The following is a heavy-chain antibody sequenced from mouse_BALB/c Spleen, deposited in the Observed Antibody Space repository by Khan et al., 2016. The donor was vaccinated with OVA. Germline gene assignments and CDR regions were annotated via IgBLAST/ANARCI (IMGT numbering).Heavy chain of an antibody. Sequence: VKLVESGPGLVAPSQSLSITCTVTGFSLTSYAIHWIRQPPGKGLEWLGVIWAGGSTNYNSALMSRLSISKDNSKSQVFLKMNSLQTHDTAMYYCARNREPDYFDYWCQGTTLTVSS. V-gene: IGHV2-9*02. CDR2: IWAGGST. CDR1: GFSLTSYA. CDR3: ARNREPDYFDY. J-gene: IGHJ2*01.